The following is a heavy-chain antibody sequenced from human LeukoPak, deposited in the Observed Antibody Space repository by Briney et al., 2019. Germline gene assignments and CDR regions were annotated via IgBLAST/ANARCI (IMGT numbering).Heavy chain of an antibody. CDR1: GGSSSGYY. CDR3: ARLQFLSGGYYAFDS. D-gene: IGHD3-3*01. Sequence: SETLSLTCVLYGGSSSGYYWSWIRQPPGKGLEWIGEINHSRSTNYNPSLKSRVTISADTSKNQFSLRLSSVTAADTAVYYCARLQFLSGGYYAFDSWGQGSQVSVSS. V-gene: IGHV4-34*01. J-gene: IGHJ4*02. CDR2: INHSRST.